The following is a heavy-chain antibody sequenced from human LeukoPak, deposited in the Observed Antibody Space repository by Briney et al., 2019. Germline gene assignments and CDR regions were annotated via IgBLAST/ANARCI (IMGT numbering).Heavy chain of an antibody. D-gene: IGHD3-9*01. CDR1: GFTFSRYS. CDR3: ARVALVTGNWFDP. V-gene: IGHV3-21*01. J-gene: IGHJ5*02. Sequence: GGSLRLSCAASGFTFSRYSMNWVRQAPGKGLEWVSSISSSSSYIYYADSVKGRFTISRDNAKNSLYLQMNSLRAEDTAVYYCARVALVTGNWFDPWGQGTLVTVSS. CDR2: ISSSSSYI.